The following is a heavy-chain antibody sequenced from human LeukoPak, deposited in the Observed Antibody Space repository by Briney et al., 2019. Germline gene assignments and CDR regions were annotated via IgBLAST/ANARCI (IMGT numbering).Heavy chain of an antibody. CDR2: INSDGSST. J-gene: IGHJ3*02. CDR3: AKSGVAAAGFDAFDI. Sequence: GGSLRLSCAASGFTFSDYYMNWIRQAPGKGLVWVSRINSDGSSTSYADSVKGRLTISRDNAKNTLYLQMNSLRAEDTAVYYCAKSGVAAAGFDAFDIWGQGTMVTVSS. D-gene: IGHD6-13*01. V-gene: IGHV3-74*01. CDR1: GFTFSDYY.